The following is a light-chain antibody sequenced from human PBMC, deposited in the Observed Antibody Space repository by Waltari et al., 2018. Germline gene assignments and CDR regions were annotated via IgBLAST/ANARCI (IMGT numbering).Light chain of an antibody. Sequence: QSVLTQPPSASGTPGQKITISCSGSTSNIGSNTVDWYQQLPGTAPKLLMYSNNLRPSGFPERFYGAKSGSSASLAIFGLQSEDDADYYCAAWDDSLKGVVFGGGTKVTVL. CDR2: SNN. CDR3: AAWDDSLKGVV. J-gene: IGLJ2*01. CDR1: TSNIGSNT. V-gene: IGLV1-44*01.